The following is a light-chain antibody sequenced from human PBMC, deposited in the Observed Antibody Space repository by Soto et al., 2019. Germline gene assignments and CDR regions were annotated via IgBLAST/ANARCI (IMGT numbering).Light chain of an antibody. V-gene: IGKV3-11*01. CDR2: DAS. Sequence: EIVLTQSPATLSLSPGERATLSCRASQNVRSNLAWYQQKPGQAPRLLIYDASNRATGIPARFSGSGSGTDFTLAISSLEPEDFAVYYCQHRSNWPWTFGRGTKVDIK. J-gene: IGKJ1*01. CDR1: QNVRSN. CDR3: QHRSNWPWT.